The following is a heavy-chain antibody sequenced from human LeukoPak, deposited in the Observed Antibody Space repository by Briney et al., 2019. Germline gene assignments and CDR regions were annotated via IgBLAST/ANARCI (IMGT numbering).Heavy chain of an antibody. CDR1: GYTFTSYD. D-gene: IGHD3-10*01. CDR2: MNPNSGNT. J-gene: IGHJ6*02. Sequence: ASVKVSCKASGYTFTSYDINWVRQATGQGLEWMGWMNPNSGNTGYAQKFQGRVTMTRNTSISTAYMELSSLRSEDTAVYYCARGLGGSFRSVPYGSGSYYFDYYYYYGMDVWGQGTTVTVSS. V-gene: IGHV1-8*01. CDR3: ARGLGGSFRSVPYGSGSYYFDYYYYYGMDV.